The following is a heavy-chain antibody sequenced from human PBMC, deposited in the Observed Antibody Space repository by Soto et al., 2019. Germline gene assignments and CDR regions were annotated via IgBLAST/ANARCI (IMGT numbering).Heavy chain of an antibody. D-gene: IGHD1-26*01. Sequence: GGSLRLSCAASGFTFSSYGMHWVRQAPGKGLEWVAVISYDGSNKYYADSVKGRFTISRDNSKNTLYLQMNSLRAEDTAVYYCAKDRTEWEDYFDYWGQGTLVTVSS. V-gene: IGHV3-30*18. J-gene: IGHJ4*02. CDR3: AKDRTEWEDYFDY. CDR2: ISYDGSNK. CDR1: GFTFSSYG.